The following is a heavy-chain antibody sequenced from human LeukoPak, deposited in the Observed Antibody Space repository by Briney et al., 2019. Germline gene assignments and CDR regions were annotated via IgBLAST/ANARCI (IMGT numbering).Heavy chain of an antibody. V-gene: IGHV4-59*01. CDR1: GDSISNYY. Sequence: SETLSLTCTVSGDSISNYYWSWIWQPPGKGLEWIGYIYYRGSTNYNPSLKRRATISLDTSKNQFSLRLSSVTAADTAVYYCTRDSTSYYYDNWGQGTLVTVSS. CDR2: IYYRGST. D-gene: IGHD3-22*01. J-gene: IGHJ4*02. CDR3: TRDSTSYYYDN.